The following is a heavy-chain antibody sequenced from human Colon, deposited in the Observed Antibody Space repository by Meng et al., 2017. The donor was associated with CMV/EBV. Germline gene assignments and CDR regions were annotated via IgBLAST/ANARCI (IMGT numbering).Heavy chain of an antibody. V-gene: IGHV2-5*01. CDR3: AHSGRDSSGSYYFDY. CDR2: IYWNDDK. D-gene: IGHD3-22*01. CDR1: GFSLSTSGVG. J-gene: IGHJ4*02. Sequence: SGPTLVKPTQTLTLTCTFSGFSLSTSGVGVGWIRQPPGKALEWLALIYWNDDKRYSPSLKSRLAITKDTSKNQVVLTMTNMDPVDTATYYCAHSGRDSSGSYYFDYWGQGTLVTVSS.